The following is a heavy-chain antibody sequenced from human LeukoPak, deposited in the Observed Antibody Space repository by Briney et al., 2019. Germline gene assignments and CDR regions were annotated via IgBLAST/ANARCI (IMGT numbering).Heavy chain of an antibody. D-gene: IGHD3-22*01. Sequence: PGGSLRLSCTVSGFTVSSNSMSWVRQAPGKGLEWVSYISSSGSTIYYADSVEGRFTISRDNAKNSLYLQMNSLRAEDTAVYYCARTIYSFSGCWVLDPWGQGTLVTVSS. CDR3: ARTIYSFSGCWVLDP. V-gene: IGHV3-11*01. CDR2: ISSSGSTI. J-gene: IGHJ5*02. CDR1: GFTVSSNS.